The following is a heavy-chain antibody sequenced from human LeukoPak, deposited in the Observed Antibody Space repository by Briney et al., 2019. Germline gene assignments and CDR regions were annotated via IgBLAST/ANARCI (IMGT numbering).Heavy chain of an antibody. J-gene: IGHJ4*02. D-gene: IGHD3-3*01. CDR3: TSGEVWYY. Sequence: GGSLRLSCTVSGLSFRRDWIYWVRQGPGKGLVYVSRISKDGTSTDYADSVKGRFTISGDNAKDTVYLQMTSLRADDTAMYYCTSGEVWYYWGQGTLVTVSS. CDR2: ISKDGTST. CDR1: GLSFRRDW. V-gene: IGHV3-74*01.